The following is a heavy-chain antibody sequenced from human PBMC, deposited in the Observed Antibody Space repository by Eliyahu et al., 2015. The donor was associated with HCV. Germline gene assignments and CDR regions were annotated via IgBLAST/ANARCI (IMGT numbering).Heavy chain of an antibody. J-gene: IGHJ6*02. Sequence: LEWMGGIIPIFGTANYAQKFQGRVTITADESTSTAYMELSSLRSEDTAVYYCASRHDYGDYLEVHYYGMDVWGQGTTVTVSS. CDR2: IIPIFGTA. V-gene: IGHV1-69*01. CDR3: ASRHDYGDYLEVHYYGMDV. D-gene: IGHD4-17*01.